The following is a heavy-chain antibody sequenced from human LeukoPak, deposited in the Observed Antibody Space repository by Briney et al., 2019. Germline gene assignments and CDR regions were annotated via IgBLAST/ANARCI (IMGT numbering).Heavy chain of an antibody. D-gene: IGHD3-10*01. CDR1: GFTFSGYW. CDR2: IKEDGSEK. Sequence: GGSLRLSCAASGFTFSGYWMSWVRQAPGKGLEWVANIKEDGSEKYYVDSVKGRFTVSRDNAKNSLYLQMNSLRAEDTAVYYCARYDTGRTFWGQGTLVTVSA. V-gene: IGHV3-7*04. CDR3: ARYDTGRTF. J-gene: IGHJ4*02.